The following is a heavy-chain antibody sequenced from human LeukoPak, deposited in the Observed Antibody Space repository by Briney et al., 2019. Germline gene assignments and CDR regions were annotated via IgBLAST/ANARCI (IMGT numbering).Heavy chain of an antibody. V-gene: IGHV4-34*01. CDR1: GGSFSGYY. J-gene: IGHJ4*02. Sequence: PSETLSLTCAVYGGSFSGYYWSWIRQPPGKGLEWIGSIYYSGSTYYDPSLKSRVTISVDTSKNQFSLKLSSVTAADTAVYYCARGPSGSHNTRWSDTFDYWGQGTLVTVSS. D-gene: IGHD3-10*01. CDR3: ARGPSGSHNTRWSDTFDY. CDR2: IYYSGST.